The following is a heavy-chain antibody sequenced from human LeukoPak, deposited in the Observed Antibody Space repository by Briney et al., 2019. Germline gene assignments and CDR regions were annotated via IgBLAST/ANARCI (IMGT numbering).Heavy chain of an antibody. CDR2: INPDGSTT. D-gene: IGHD6-19*01. J-gene: IGHJ4*02. CDR1: GFSFSSYW. CDR3: ARVSIGWYHFNY. V-gene: IGHV3-74*01. Sequence: GGSLRLSCVASGFSFSSYWMHWVRQVPGKGLVWVSRINPDGSTTSYADSVKDRFTISRDNAKSMVYLQMNSLRGEDSAVYYCARVSIGWYHFNYWGQGVLVSVSS.